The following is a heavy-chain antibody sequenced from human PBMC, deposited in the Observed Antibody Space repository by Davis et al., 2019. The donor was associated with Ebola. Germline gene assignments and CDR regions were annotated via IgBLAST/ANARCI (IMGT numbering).Heavy chain of an antibody. CDR1: GFTFSSYA. D-gene: IGHD4-17*01. Sequence: GESLKISCAASGFTFSSYAMSWVRQAPGKGLEWVSAISGSGGSTYYADSVKGRLTISRDNSKNTLYLQMNSLRAEDTAVYYCAKERIGYGDYGYGMDVWGQGTTVTVSS. V-gene: IGHV3-23*01. CDR2: ISGSGGST. CDR3: AKERIGYGDYGYGMDV. J-gene: IGHJ6*02.